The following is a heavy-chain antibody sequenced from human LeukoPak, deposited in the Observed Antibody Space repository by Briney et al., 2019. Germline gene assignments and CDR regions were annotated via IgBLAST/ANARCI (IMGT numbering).Heavy chain of an antibody. V-gene: IGHV3-20*04. CDR1: GFTFDDYG. J-gene: IGHJ4*02. CDR2: INWNGGST. Sequence: GGSLRLSCAASGFTFDDYGMSWVRQAPGKGLEWVSGINWNGGSTGYADSVKGRFTISRDNAKNSLYLQMNSLRAEDTALYYCARDLQVGATSGPGYWGQGNLVTVSS. CDR3: ARDLQVGATSGPGY. D-gene: IGHD1-26*01.